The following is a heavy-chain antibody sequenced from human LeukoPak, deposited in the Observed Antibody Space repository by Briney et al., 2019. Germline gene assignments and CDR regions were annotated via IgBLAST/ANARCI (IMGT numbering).Heavy chain of an antibody. CDR1: GGSFSGYY. Sequence: SETLSLTCAVYGGSFSGYYWSWIRQPPGKGLEWIGEINHSGSTNYNPSLKSRVTISVDTSKNQFSLKLSSVTAADTAVYYCARGSPPSYYDFWSGYYTPYFDYWGQGTLVTVSS. CDR2: INHSGST. V-gene: IGHV4-34*01. D-gene: IGHD3-3*01. CDR3: ARGSPPSYYDFWSGYYTPYFDY. J-gene: IGHJ4*02.